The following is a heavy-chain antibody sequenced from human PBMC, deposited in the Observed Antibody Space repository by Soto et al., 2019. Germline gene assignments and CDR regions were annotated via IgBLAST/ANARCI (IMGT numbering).Heavy chain of an antibody. CDR3: AREDSIIIPAVSDF. CDR1: GFAFNNYG. D-gene: IGHD2-2*01. V-gene: IGHV3-21*01. J-gene: IGHJ4*02. CDR2: ISKSDFT. Sequence: GGSLRLSCTVSGFAFNNYGINWVRQAPGKGLEWVSSISKSDFTYYSDSVKGRFAISRDNAKSSVSLQMNTLRVEDTAVYYCAREDSIIIPAVSDFWGQGTLVTVSS.